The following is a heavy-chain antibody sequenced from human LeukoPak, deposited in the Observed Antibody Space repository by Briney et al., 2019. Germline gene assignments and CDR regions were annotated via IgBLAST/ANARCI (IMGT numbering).Heavy chain of an antibody. V-gene: IGHV4-34*01. J-gene: IGHJ4*02. CDR3: ARDRVGSGGFDY. CDR1: GGSISSYY. Sequence: SETLSLTCTVSGGSISSYYWSWLRQPPGKGLEWIGEINHSGSTNYNPSLKSRITISVDTSKNQFSLKLISVTAADTAVYYCARDRVGSGGFDYWGQGTLVTVSS. CDR2: INHSGST. D-gene: IGHD6-25*01.